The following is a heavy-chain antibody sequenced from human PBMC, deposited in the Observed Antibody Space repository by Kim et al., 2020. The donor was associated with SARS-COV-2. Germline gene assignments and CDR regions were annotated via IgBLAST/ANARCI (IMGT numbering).Heavy chain of an antibody. J-gene: IGHJ5*02. CDR3: AKAHLVCSGGSCYSPGGLWNWFDP. CDR2: ISGDGGST. CDR1: GFTFDDYA. D-gene: IGHD2-15*01. V-gene: IGHV3-43*02. Sequence: GGSLRLSCAASGFTFDDYAMHWVRQAPGKGLEWVSLISGDGGSTYYADSVKGRFTISRDNSKNSLYLQMNSLRTEDTALYYCAKAHLVCSGGSCYSPGGLWNWFDPWGQGTLVTVSS.